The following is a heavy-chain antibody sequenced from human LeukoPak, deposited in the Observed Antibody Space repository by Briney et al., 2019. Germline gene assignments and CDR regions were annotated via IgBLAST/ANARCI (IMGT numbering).Heavy chain of an antibody. CDR2: IYSGGST. J-gene: IGHJ3*02. CDR1: GFTVSSNY. CDR3: VRDSVPGRHTEAFDI. Sequence: GGSLRLSCAASGFTVSSNYMSWVRQAPGKGLEWVSVIYSGGSTYYADSVKGRFTISRDNSKNTLYLQMNSLRAEDTAVYYCVRDSVPGRHTEAFDIWGQGTMVTVSS. D-gene: IGHD3-10*01. V-gene: IGHV3-53*01.